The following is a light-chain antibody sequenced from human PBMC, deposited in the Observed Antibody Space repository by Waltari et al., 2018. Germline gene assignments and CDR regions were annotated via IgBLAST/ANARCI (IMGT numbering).Light chain of an antibody. J-gene: IGKJ5*01. CDR3: QQSYSPPQNT. CDR1: QTINTF. V-gene: IGKV1-39*01. CDR2: GAF. Sequence: DIQMTQSPSSLSASVGDRVTITCRASQTINTFLNCYQHKPGKAPKLLIYGAFSLYSGVPSRFSGSGSGTDCSLTINGLQPEDSATYYCQQSYSPPQNTFGQGTQVEI.